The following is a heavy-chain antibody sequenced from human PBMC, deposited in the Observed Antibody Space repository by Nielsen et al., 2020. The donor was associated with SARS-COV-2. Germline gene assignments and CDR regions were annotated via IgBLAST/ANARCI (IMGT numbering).Heavy chain of an antibody. J-gene: IGHJ4*02. Sequence: ASVKVSCKASGYTFTSYGISWVRQAPGQGLEWMGWISAYNGNTNYAQKLRGRVTMTTDTSTSTAYMELRSLRSDDTAVYYCAILHSFMGGDPYYFDYWGQGTLVTVSS. CDR3: AILHSFMGGDPYYFDY. CDR1: GYTFTSYG. CDR2: ISAYNGNT. D-gene: IGHD2-21*02. V-gene: IGHV1-18*01.